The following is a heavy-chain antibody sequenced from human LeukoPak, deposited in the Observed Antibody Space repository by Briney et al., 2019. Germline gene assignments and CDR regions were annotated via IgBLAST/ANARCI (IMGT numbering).Heavy chain of an antibody. J-gene: IGHJ5*02. CDR2: IYYSGST. CDR1: GGSISSSSYY. CDR3: ARQTIGFFDP. V-gene: IGHV4-39*01. Sequence: PSETLSLTCTVSGGSISSSSYYWGWIRQPPGKGLEWIGSIYYSGSTYYNPSLKSRVTISVDTSKNQFSLKLSSVTAADTAVYYSARQTIGFFDPWGQGTLVTVSS. D-gene: IGHD1-1*01.